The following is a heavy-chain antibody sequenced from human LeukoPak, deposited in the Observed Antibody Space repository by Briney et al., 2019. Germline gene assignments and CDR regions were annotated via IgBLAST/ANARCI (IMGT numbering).Heavy chain of an antibody. CDR1: GGTFSSYA. V-gene: IGHV1-69*04. CDR2: IIPILGIA. CDR3: ARKHPVDYYYGMDV. J-gene: IGHJ6*02. Sequence: SVKVSCKASGGTFSSYAISWVRQAPRQGLEWMGRIIPILGIANYAQKFQGRVTITADKSTSTAYMELSSLRSEDTAVYYCARKHPVDYYYGMDVWGQGTTVTVSS.